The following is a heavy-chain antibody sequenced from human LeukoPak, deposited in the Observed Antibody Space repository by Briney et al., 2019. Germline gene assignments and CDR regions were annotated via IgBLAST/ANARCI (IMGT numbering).Heavy chain of an antibody. Sequence: GGSLRLSCAASGFTFSDYTMNWVRQAPGKGLEWVSSISSSSSYIYYADSVKGRFTISRDNAKNSLYLQMNSLRAEDTAVYYCARAKLDIVVVVAATPDYWGQGTLVTVSS. CDR3: ARAKLDIVVVVAATPDY. J-gene: IGHJ4*02. D-gene: IGHD2-15*01. CDR2: ISSSSSYI. CDR1: GFTFSDYT. V-gene: IGHV3-21*01.